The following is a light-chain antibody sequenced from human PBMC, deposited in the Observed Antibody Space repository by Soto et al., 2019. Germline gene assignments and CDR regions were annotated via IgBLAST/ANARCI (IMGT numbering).Light chain of an antibody. CDR1: QSLSYISNNRDY. V-gene: IGKV4-1*01. Sequence: DFVMTQSPDSLAVSLGERATINCKSSQSLSYISNNRDYLAWYRQTPGQPPRLLFYWASTRQAGVPDRFSASGSGTDFSLTINNLQAEDVAVYFCQQYYRTPYTFGQGTRLEI. CDR2: WAS. J-gene: IGKJ2*01. CDR3: QQYYRTPYT.